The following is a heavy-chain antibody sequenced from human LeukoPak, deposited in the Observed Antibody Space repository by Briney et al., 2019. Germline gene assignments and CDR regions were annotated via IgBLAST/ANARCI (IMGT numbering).Heavy chain of an antibody. J-gene: IGHJ6*02. CDR1: GGSFSGYY. V-gene: IGHV4-34*01. CDR3: ARTMIVVVITGYYYYYGMDV. CDR2: INHSGGT. D-gene: IGHD3-22*01. Sequence: PSETLSLTCAVYGGSFSGYYWSWIRQPPGKGLEWIGEINHSGGTNYNPSLKSRVTISVDTSKNQFSLKLSSVTAADTAVYYCARTMIVVVITGYYYYYGMDVWGQGTTVTVSS.